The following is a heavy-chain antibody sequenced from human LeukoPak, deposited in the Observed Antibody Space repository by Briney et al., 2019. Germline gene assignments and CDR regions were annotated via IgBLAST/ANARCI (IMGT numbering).Heavy chain of an antibody. Sequence: ASVKVSCKASGYTFTGYYMHWVRQAPEQGLEWMGWINPNSGGTNYAQKFQGRVTMTRDTSISAAYMELSRLRSDDTAVCYCARIPYGDYTDYFDYWGQGTLVTVSS. CDR1: GYTFTGYY. CDR2: INPNSGGT. CDR3: ARIPYGDYTDYFDY. V-gene: IGHV1-2*02. J-gene: IGHJ4*02. D-gene: IGHD4-17*01.